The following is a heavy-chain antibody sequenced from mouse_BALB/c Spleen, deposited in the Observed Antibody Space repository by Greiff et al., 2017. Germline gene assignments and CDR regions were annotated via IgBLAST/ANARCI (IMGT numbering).Heavy chain of an antibody. CDR2: IWAGGST. Sequence: VKLVESGPGLVAPSQSLSISCTASGFSLTSYGVHWVRQPPGKGLEWLGVIWAGGSTNYNSALMSSLSISKDNSKSQVFLKMNSLQTDDTAMYYCARDRAMDYWGQGTSVTVSS. J-gene: IGHJ4*01. CDR3: ARDRAMDY. V-gene: IGHV2-9*02. CDR1: GFSLTSYG.